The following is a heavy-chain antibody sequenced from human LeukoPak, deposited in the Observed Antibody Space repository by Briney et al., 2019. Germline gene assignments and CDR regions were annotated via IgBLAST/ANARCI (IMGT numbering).Heavy chain of an antibody. CDR3: ARLIEYSSPRAAFDI. CDR1: GFTFSSYW. CDR2: IKGDGTEK. D-gene: IGHD6-6*01. J-gene: IGHJ3*02. V-gene: IGHV3-7*05. Sequence: GGSLRLSCAASGFTFSSYWMSWVRQAPGKGLEWVAHIKGDGTEKYSVDSVKGRFTISRDNAKNSLYLQMKSLRVDDTAVYYCARLIEYSSPRAAFDIWGQGTMVTVSS.